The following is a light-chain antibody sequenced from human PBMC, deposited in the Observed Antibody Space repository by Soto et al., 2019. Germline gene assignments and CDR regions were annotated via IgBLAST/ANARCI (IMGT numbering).Light chain of an antibody. CDR1: SSNIGAGYD. CDR3: QSYDSSLSGGVV. Sequence: QAVVTQPPSVSGAPGQRVTISCTGSSSNIGAGYDVHWYQQLPGTAPKLLIYGNSNRPSGVPDRFSGSKSGTSASLAITGLQAEDEADYYCQSYDSSLSGGVVFGGGTKLTVL. J-gene: IGLJ2*01. CDR2: GNS. V-gene: IGLV1-40*01.